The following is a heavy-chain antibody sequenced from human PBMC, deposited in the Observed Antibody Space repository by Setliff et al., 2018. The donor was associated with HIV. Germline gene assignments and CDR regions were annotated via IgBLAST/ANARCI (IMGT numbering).Heavy chain of an antibody. D-gene: IGHD2-8*01. CDR2: VDPNTGNA. J-gene: IGHJ5*02. CDR1: GYSFTTYD. V-gene: IGHV1-8*01. Sequence: ASVKVSCKASGYSFTTYDINWARQAPGQGLEWMGWVDPNTGNAGYEQKFQGRVTMTRDTSISTAYMELSSLTSEDTAVYYWARMEYDVRGRAPNWFDPGGTGTLVTVSS. CDR3: ARMEYDVRGRAPNWFDP.